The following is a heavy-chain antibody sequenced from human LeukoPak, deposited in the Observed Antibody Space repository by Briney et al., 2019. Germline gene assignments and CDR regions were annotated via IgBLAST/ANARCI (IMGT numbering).Heavy chain of an antibody. CDR3: ASLPVEMATIVGSFDY. J-gene: IGHJ4*02. Sequence: SETLSLTCTVSGGSISSSSYYWGWIRQPPGKGLEWIGSIYYSGSTYYNPSLKSRVTISVDTSKNQFSLKLSSVTAADTAVYYCASLPVEMATIVGSFDYWGQGTLVTVSS. V-gene: IGHV4-39*07. CDR1: GGSISSSSYY. CDR2: IYYSGST. D-gene: IGHD5-24*01.